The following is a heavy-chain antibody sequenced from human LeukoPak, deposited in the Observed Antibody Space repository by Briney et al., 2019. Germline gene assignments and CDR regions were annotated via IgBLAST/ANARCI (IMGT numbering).Heavy chain of an antibody. V-gene: IGHV3-23*01. D-gene: IGHD5-12*01. CDR1: GFSFSTYA. CDR3: AKDPYSGYDGDYFDY. CDR2: ISGSGGST. Sequence: PGGSLRLSCVASGFSFSTYAMTWVRQGPGEGLEWVSVISGSGGSTYYADSVKGRFTISRDNSKNTVYLQMNSLRAEDTAVYYCAKDPYSGYDGDYFDYWGQGTLVTVSS. J-gene: IGHJ4*02.